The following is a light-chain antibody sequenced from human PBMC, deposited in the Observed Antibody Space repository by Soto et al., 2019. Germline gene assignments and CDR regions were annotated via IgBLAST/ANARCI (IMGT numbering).Light chain of an antibody. J-gene: IGLJ1*01. CDR3: CSYAGSSTSV. V-gene: IGLV2-23*01. Sequence: QSVLTQPASVSGSPGQSITISCTGTSSDVGSNNLVSWYRQHPGKATKLMIYEGSKRPSGVSNRFSGSKSGNTASLTISWLQAEDEADYYCCSYAGSSTSVFGTGTKVTVL. CDR1: SSDVGSNNL. CDR2: EGS.